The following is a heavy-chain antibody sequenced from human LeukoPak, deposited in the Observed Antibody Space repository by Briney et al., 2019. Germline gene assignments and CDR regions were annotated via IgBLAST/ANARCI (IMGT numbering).Heavy chain of an antibody. V-gene: IGHV4-39*01. Sequence: SETLSLTCTVSGGSISSSSYYWGWIRQPPGKGLEWIGSIYYSGRTYYNPSLKSRVTISVDTSKNQSSLKLSSVTAADTAVYYCARQEGYCSSTSCYGYYYYYGMDVWGQGTTVTVSS. CDR1: GGSISSSSYY. J-gene: IGHJ6*02. D-gene: IGHD2-2*01. CDR2: IYYSGRT. CDR3: ARQEGYCSSTSCYGYYYYYGMDV.